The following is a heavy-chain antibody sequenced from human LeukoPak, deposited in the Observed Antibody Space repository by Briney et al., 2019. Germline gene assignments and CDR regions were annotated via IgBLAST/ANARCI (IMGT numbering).Heavy chain of an antibody. D-gene: IGHD1-1*01. CDR1: GFTFTNYA. V-gene: IGHV3-23*01. Sequence: PGGSLRLSCAASGFTFTNYAMSWVRQAPGKGLEWVSGISHSGGTSYYADSVKGRFTISRDNSKDTLYRQMSSLRGEDTAIYYCAKEKYNAWSPYYFDYWGQGTLVTVSS. CDR2: ISHSGGTS. J-gene: IGHJ4*02. CDR3: AKEKYNAWSPYYFDY.